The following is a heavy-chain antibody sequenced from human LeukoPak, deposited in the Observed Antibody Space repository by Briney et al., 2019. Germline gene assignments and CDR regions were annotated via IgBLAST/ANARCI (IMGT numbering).Heavy chain of an antibody. J-gene: IGHJ5*02. Sequence: PGGSLRLSCAASGFTFSSYAMSWVRQAPGKGLEWVSAISGSGGSTYYADSVKGRFTISRDNSKNTLYVQMNSLATEDTAIYYCARGPDYYDSSGYLGWIDPWGQGTLVTVSS. CDR3: ARGPDYYDSSGYLGWIDP. CDR2: ISGSGGST. D-gene: IGHD3-22*01. V-gene: IGHV3-23*01. CDR1: GFTFSSYA.